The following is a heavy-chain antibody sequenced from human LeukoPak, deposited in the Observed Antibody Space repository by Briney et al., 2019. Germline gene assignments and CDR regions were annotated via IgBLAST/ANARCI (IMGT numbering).Heavy chain of an antibody. CDR3: AKTQWPNFGDFDY. CDR2: ITGGGDNI. V-gene: IGHV3-23*01. J-gene: IGHJ4*02. Sequence: GGSLRLSCAASGFTFSSFPMSWVRQAPGKGLEWVSAITGGGDNIYYADSVKGRFTISRDNSKNTLYLQMNSLRAEDTAVYYCAKTQWPNFGDFDYWGQGTLVTVSS. CDR1: GFTFSSFP. D-gene: IGHD6-19*01.